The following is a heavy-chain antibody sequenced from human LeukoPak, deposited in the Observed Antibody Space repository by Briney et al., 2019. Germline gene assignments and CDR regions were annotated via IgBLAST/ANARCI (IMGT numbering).Heavy chain of an antibody. CDR3: ARDGRHYYGSGNYYSKDAFDI. J-gene: IGHJ3*02. CDR2: ISSSSSYI. Sequence: GGSLRLSCAASGFTFSSYSMNWVRQAPGKGLEWVSSISSSSSYIYYADSVKGRFTISRDNAKNSLFLQMNSLRAEDTAVYYCARDGRHYYGSGNYYSKDAFDIWGQGTMVTVSS. D-gene: IGHD3-10*01. V-gene: IGHV3-21*01. CDR1: GFTFSSYS.